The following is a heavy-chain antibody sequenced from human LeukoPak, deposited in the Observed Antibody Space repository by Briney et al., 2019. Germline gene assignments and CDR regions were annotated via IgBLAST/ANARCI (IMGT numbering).Heavy chain of an antibody. CDR1: GFTVSSNN. J-gene: IGHJ6*03. CDR3: ATHGGYCSSTSCYKGPDDVNYYYYYMDV. D-gene: IGHD2-2*01. V-gene: IGHV3-53*01. Sequence: GGSLRLSCAASGFTVSSNNMSWVRQAPGKGLEWVSVIYSGGSTYYADSVKGRFTVSRDNSKNTLYLQMNSLRAEDTAVYYCATHGGYCSSTSCYKGPDDVNYYYYYMDVWGKGTTVTVSS. CDR2: IYSGGST.